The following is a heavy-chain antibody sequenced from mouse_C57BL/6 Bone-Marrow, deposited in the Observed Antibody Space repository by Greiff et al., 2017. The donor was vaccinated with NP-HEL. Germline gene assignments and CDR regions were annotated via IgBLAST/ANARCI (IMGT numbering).Heavy chain of an antibody. CDR2: IYPGSGGT. Sequence: QVQLQQSGAELVKPGASVKMSCKASGYTFTSYWITWVKQRPGQGLEWIGDIYPGSGGTNYNEKFKSKATLTVDTSSSTAYMQLSSLTSEDSAVYCCARNDGYYDYFDYWGQGTTLTVSS. V-gene: IGHV1-55*01. CDR3: ARNDGYYDYFDY. D-gene: IGHD2-3*01. J-gene: IGHJ2*01. CDR1: GYTFTSYW.